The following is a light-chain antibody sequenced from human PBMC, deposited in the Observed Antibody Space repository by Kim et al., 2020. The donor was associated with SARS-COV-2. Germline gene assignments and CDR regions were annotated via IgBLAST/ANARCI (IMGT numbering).Light chain of an antibody. V-gene: IGKV1-16*02. CDR2: AFS. CDR1: QCISNY. CDR3: QQYFTYPLT. J-gene: IGKJ4*01. Sequence: ASVGDTITSTCRASQCISNYLAWFQQRPGKPPKSLIYAFSGLQTGVPSKFSGAGSGLIFTLTINNLQSEDFATYYCQQYFTYPLTFGGGTKVDIK.